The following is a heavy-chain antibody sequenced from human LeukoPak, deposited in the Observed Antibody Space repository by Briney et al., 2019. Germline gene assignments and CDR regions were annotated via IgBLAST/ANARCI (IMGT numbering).Heavy chain of an antibody. CDR1: GYTFTGYY. J-gene: IGHJ6*03. Sequence: GASVKVSCKASGYTFTGYYMHWVRQAPGQGLEWMGWINPNSGGTNYAQKFQGRVTMTRDTSISTAYMELSRLSSDDTAVYYCARGPSQIMENYMDVWGKGTTVTVSS. D-gene: IGHD3-16*01. CDR3: ARGPSQIMENYMDV. V-gene: IGHV1-2*02. CDR2: INPNSGGT.